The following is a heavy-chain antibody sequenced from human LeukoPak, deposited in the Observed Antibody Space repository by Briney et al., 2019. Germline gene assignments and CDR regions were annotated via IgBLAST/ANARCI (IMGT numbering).Heavy chain of an antibody. CDR1: GFSFSNYC. CDR2: ISGNGGGT. CDR3: AKSPSVTMVGLDV. J-gene: IGHJ6*02. V-gene: IGHV3-23*01. D-gene: IGHD4-11*01. Sequence: PGASLRLSCAASGFSFSNYCMNWVRQPPGRGLEWVSGISGNGGGTYYADSVKGRFTISRDSSKNTLYLQMTSLRAEDTAIYYCAKSPSVTMVGLDVWGQGTTVTVSS.